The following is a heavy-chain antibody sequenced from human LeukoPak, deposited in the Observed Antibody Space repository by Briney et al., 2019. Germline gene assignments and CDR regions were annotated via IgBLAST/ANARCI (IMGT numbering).Heavy chain of an antibody. D-gene: IGHD4-11*01. J-gene: IGHJ5*02. CDR1: GGSVSSGSYY. CDR3: ARCASLTVTTKNNWFDP. V-gene: IGHV4-61*01. Sequence: PSETLSLTCTVSGGSVSSGSYYWNWIRQPPGKGLEWIGYISYTGSTNYNPSLKSRVTISVDTSKNQFSLKLSSVTAADTAVYYCARCASLTVTTKNNWFDPWGQGTLVTVSS. CDR2: ISYTGST.